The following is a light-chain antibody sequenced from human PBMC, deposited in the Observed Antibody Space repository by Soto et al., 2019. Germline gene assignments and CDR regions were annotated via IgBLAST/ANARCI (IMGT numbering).Light chain of an antibody. J-gene: IGKJ4*01. CDR1: XXXXYSPNNRDY. CDR3: QQYDETPLT. CDR2: WAS. Sequence: DIVMTQSPDSLAVSLGERATINXKXXXXXXYSPNNRDYLAWYQQKPGQPPKLLITWASTRESGVPDRFSGSGSGTDFTLTINGLQAEDVAIYYCQQYDETPLTFGGGTKVDIK. V-gene: IGKV4-1*01.